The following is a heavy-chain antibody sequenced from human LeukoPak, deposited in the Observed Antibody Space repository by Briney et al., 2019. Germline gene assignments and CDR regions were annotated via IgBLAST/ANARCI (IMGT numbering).Heavy chain of an antibody. CDR3: ARAWYSSGWYGYYFDY. CDR2: IYYSGRT. CDR1: GGSISSSSYY. Sequence: SETLSLTCTVSGGSISSSSYYWGWIRQPPGKGLEWIGSIYYSGRTYYNPSLKSRVTISVDTSKNQFSLKLSSVTAADTAVYYCARAWYSSGWYGYYFDYWGQGTLVTVSS. D-gene: IGHD6-19*01. V-gene: IGHV4-39*07. J-gene: IGHJ4*02.